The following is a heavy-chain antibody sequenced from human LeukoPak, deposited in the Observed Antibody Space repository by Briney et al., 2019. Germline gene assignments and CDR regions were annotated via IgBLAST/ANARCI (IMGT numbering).Heavy chain of an antibody. Sequence: SETLSLTCTASGGSITTDHWNWIRQPPGKGLEWIGCIYYSGRTYYNPSLESRVTISVDMFKSQFFLRLTSVTAADTALYYCARKNDFEIWGQGTLVIVSS. V-gene: IGHV4-59*01. CDR3: ARKNDFEI. CDR2: IYYSGRT. D-gene: IGHD2/OR15-2a*01. CDR1: GGSITTDH. J-gene: IGHJ3*02.